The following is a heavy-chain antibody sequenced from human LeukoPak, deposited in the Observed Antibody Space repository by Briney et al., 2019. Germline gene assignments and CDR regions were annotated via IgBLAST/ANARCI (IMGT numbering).Heavy chain of an antibody. CDR1: GGSISSYY. V-gene: IGHV4-59*01. CDR3: ARSEAAAGYYYYGMDV. D-gene: IGHD6-13*01. CDR2: IYYSGST. Sequence: PSETLSLTCTVSGGSISSYYWSWVRQPPGKGLEWIGYIYYSGSTNYNPSLKSRVTISVDTSKNQSSLKLSSVTAADTAVYYCARSEAAAGYYYYGMDVWGQGTTVTVSS. J-gene: IGHJ6*02.